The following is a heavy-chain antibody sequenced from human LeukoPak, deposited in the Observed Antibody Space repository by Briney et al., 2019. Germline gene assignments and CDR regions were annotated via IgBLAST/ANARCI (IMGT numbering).Heavy chain of an antibody. CDR2: IKSKTDGGTT. J-gene: IGHJ6*02. D-gene: IGHD3-3*01. CDR1: GFTFSNAW. V-gene: IGHV3-15*07. Sequence: GGSLRLSCAASGFTFSNAWMNWVRQASGKGLEWVGRIKSKTDGGTTDYAAPVKGRFTISRDDSKNTLYLQMNSLKTEDTAVYYCTTAYYDFWSGYSPDYYCYGMDVWGQGTTVTVSS. CDR3: TTAYYDFWSGYSPDYYCYGMDV.